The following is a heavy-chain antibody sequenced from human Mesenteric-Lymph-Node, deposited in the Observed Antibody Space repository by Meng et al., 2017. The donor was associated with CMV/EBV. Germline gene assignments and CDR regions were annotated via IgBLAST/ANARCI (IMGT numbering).Heavy chain of an antibody. CDR1: GFTFSSYA. V-gene: IGHV3-23*01. Sequence: GESLKISCAASGFTFSSYAMSWVRQTPGKGMEWVSAISGSGGNKYYADSVKGRFTISRDNSKRTLYLQVNSLSAEDAAVYYCARYNYDRGGYGQYYFDSWGQGTLVTVSS. CDR2: ISGSGGNK. D-gene: IGHD3-22*01. CDR3: ARYNYDRGGYGQYYFDS. J-gene: IGHJ4*02.